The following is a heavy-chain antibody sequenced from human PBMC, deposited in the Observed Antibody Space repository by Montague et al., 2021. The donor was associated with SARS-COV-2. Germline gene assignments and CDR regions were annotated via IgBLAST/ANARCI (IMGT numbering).Heavy chain of an antibody. CDR1: GASVGSSD. Sequence: SETLSLTCTVSGASVGSSDWGWIRQSPGKGLEWIGYFYSVGSTDYNPSLKSRATISRDTSKNQFSLKVRSLTAADTAVYYYARETMTADALDIWGQGTMVTVSS. V-gene: IGHV4-59*02. D-gene: IGHD1-14*01. J-gene: IGHJ3*02. CDR3: ARETMTADALDI. CDR2: FYSVGST.